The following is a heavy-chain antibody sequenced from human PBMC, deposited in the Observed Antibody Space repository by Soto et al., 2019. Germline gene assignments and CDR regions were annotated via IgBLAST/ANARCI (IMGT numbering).Heavy chain of an antibody. D-gene: IGHD2-15*01. Sequence: SVKVSCQASGYTFTRYNVHWVRQAPGQGLEWMAIINPSGGTTYYVQKFEGRVTLTTDTSTSTVYMELSSLRSDDTAVYYCARVRGGGSEYFFDYWGQGTLVTVSS. CDR3: ARVRGGGSEYFFDY. CDR1: GYTFTRYN. CDR2: INPSGGTT. V-gene: IGHV1-46*01. J-gene: IGHJ4*02.